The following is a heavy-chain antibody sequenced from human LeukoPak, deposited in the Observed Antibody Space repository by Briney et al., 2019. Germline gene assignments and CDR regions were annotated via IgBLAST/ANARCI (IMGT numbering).Heavy chain of an antibody. J-gene: IGHJ4*02. D-gene: IGHD1-26*01. V-gene: IGHV3-30-3*01. CDR2: ISYDGSNK. Sequence: PGRSLRLSSAASGFTFSSYAMHWVRQAPGKGLEWVAVISYDGSNKYYADSVKGRFTISRDNSKNTLYLQMNSLRAEDTAVYYCARDLIRDSGSYLGLDYWGQGTLVTVSS. CDR3: ARDLIRDSGSYLGLDY. CDR1: GFTFSSYA.